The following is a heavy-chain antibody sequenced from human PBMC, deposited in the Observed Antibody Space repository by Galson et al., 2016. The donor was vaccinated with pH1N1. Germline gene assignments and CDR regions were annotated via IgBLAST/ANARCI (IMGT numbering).Heavy chain of an antibody. Sequence: CAISGDSVSSHSATWNWIRQSPSRGLGWLGRTYYRSKWYNDYAESVKSRIIISPDTSKNQLSLQLNSVTPADTAVYYCARGVINYDFWSGYQDHAAFDIWGQGTMVIVSS. V-gene: IGHV6-1*01. CDR3: ARGVINYDFWSGYQDHAAFDI. CDR1: GDSVSSHSAT. D-gene: IGHD3-3*01. J-gene: IGHJ3*02. CDR2: TYYRSKWYN.